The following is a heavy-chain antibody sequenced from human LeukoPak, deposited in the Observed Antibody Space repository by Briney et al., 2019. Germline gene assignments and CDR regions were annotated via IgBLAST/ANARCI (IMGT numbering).Heavy chain of an antibody. D-gene: IGHD3-10*01. CDR2: ISGSGGST. Sequence: GGSLRLSCAASGFTLSSYAMSWVRQAPGKGLEWVSAISGSGGSTYYADSVKGRFTISRDNSKNTLYLQMNSLRAEDTAVYYCAKVGDSTMVRGVLRFDPWGQGTLVTVSS. CDR3: AKVGDSTMVRGVLRFDP. J-gene: IGHJ5*02. CDR1: GFTLSSYA. V-gene: IGHV3-23*01.